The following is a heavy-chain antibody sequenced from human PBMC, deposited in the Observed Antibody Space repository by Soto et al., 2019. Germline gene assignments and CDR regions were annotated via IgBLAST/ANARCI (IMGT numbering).Heavy chain of an antibody. CDR1: GFSFRSDW. D-gene: IGHD1-26*01. V-gene: IGHV3-7*04. CDR3: SGGAGDAI. Sequence: EDQLVESGGGLVQPGGSLRLTCAVSGFSFRSDWMNWVRQAPGKGLEWVAHTNQDGSEKYYLDSVKGRFTIFRDNAKNPRHLQMNSLGAEDTAVYYCSGGAGDAIWGQGTLVTVSS. J-gene: IGHJ4*02. CDR2: TNQDGSEK.